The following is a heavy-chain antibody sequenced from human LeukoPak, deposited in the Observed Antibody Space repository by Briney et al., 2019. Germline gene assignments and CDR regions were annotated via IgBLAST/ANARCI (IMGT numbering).Heavy chain of an antibody. D-gene: IGHD3-10*01. CDR3: ARATSGSYYLFDY. V-gene: IGHV3-21*01. Sequence: GGSLRLSCAASGFTFSSYWMGWVRQAPGKGLEWVSSISSSSSYIYYADSVKGRFTISRDNAKNSLYLQMNSLRAEDTAVYYCARATSGSYYLFDYWGQGTLVTVSS. CDR1: GFTFSSYW. J-gene: IGHJ4*02. CDR2: ISSSSSYI.